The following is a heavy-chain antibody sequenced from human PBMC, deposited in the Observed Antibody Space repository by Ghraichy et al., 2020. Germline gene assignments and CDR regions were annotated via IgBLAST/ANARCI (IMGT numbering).Heavy chain of an antibody. D-gene: IGHD4-23*01. Sequence: SETLSLTCTVSGGSISSSSYYWGWIRQPPGKGLEWIGSIYYSGSTYYNPSLKSRVTISVDTSKNQFSLKLSSVTAADTAVYYCASEVLVTVADYYYGMDVWGQGTTVTVSS. J-gene: IGHJ6*02. CDR3: ASEVLVTVADYYYGMDV. CDR1: GGSISSSSYY. CDR2: IYYSGST. V-gene: IGHV4-39*01.